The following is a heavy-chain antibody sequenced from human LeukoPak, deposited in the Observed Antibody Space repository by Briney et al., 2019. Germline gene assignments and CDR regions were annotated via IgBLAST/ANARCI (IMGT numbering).Heavy chain of an antibody. J-gene: IGHJ6*02. CDR1: GGTFSSYA. CDR2: IIPIFGTA. CDR3: ARDPLTAMVTEGAYYYGMDV. V-gene: IGHV1-69*13. D-gene: IGHD5-18*01. Sequence: ASVKVSCKASGGTFSSYAISWVRQAPGQGLEWMGGIIPIFGTANYAQKFQGRVTITADESTSTAYMELSSLRSEDTAVYYCARDPLTAMVTEGAYYYGMDVWGQGTTVTVSS.